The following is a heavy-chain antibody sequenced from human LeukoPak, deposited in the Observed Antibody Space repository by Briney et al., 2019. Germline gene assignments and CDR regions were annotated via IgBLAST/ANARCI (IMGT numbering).Heavy chain of an antibody. Sequence: PGGSLRLSCAASGFTFRGYAMHWVRQATGKGLEYVSAISGNGGRTYYGNSVKGRFTISRDNSKNPLYLQMGSLRAEDMAVYYCARDSSDSSGWYDVFDVWGQGTMVTVSS. D-gene: IGHD6-19*01. J-gene: IGHJ3*01. CDR2: ISGNGGRT. CDR3: ARDSSDSSGWYDVFDV. V-gene: IGHV3-64*01. CDR1: GFTFRGYA.